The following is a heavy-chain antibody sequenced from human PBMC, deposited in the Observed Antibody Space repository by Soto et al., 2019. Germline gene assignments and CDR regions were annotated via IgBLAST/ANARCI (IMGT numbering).Heavy chain of an antibody. Sequence: SETLSLTCAVYGGSFSGYYWSWIRQPPGKGLEWIGEINHSGSTNYNPSLKSRVTISVDTSKNQFSLKLSSVTAADTAVYYCARGDVCSGGSCPAAFDIWGQWTMVT. D-gene: IGHD2-15*01. CDR3: ARGDVCSGGSCPAAFDI. CDR2: INHSGST. CDR1: GGSFSGYY. V-gene: IGHV4-34*01. J-gene: IGHJ3*02.